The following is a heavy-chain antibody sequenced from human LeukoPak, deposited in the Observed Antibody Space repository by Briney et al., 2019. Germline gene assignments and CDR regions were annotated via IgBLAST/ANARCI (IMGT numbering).Heavy chain of an antibody. CDR2: IYHSGST. CDR3: AGAHCGGDCYSGRAFDM. Sequence: SETLSLTCAVSGGSITSSNWWSWVRQPPGKGLEWIGEIYHSGSTNYKPSLKSRVTISVDKSKSQFSLKLSSVTAADTAVYYCAGAHCGGDCYSGRAFDMWGQGTMVTVSS. V-gene: IGHV4-4*02. CDR1: GGSITSSNW. D-gene: IGHD2-21*02. J-gene: IGHJ3*02.